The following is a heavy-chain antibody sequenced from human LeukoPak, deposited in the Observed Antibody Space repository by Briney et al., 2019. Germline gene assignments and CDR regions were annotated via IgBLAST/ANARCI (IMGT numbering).Heavy chain of an antibody. D-gene: IGHD4-17*01. J-gene: IGHJ5*02. CDR1: GYTFTSSG. Sequence: ASVKVSCKASGYTFTSSGISWVRQAPGQGLEWMGWINTYNGNTNHAQKVQGRVTMTTGTSTSTAYMELRSLRSDDTAVYYCARDGDLGDYTYSGGGNNWFDPWGQGTLVTVSS. V-gene: IGHV1-18*01. CDR3: ARDGDLGDYTYSGGGNNWFDP. CDR2: INTYNGNT.